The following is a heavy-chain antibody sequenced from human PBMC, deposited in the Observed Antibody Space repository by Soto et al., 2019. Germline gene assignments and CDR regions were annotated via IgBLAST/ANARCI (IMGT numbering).Heavy chain of an antibody. CDR1: GYTFTSYA. CDR3: ARDSVGDDFWSGYFPSYGMDV. CDR2: INAGNGNT. V-gene: IGHV1-3*01. Sequence: GASVKVSCKASGYTFTSYAMHWVRQAPGQRLERMGWINAGNGNTKYSQKFQGRVTITRDTSASTAYMELSSLRSEDTAVYYCARDSVGDDFWSGYFPSYGMDVWGQGTTVTVSS. D-gene: IGHD3-3*01. J-gene: IGHJ6*02.